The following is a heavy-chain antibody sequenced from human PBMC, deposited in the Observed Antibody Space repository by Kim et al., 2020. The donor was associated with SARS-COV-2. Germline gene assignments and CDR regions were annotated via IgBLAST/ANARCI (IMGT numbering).Heavy chain of an antibody. CDR3: ARVGDTAMVLLDY. CDR1: GGSFSGYY. V-gene: IGHV4-34*01. D-gene: IGHD5-18*01. Sequence: SETLSLTCAVYGGSFSGYYWSWIRQPPGKGLEWIGEINHSGSTNYNPSLKSRVTISVDTSKNQFSLKLSSVTAADTAVYYCARVGDTAMVLLDYWGQGTLVTVSS. J-gene: IGHJ4*02. CDR2: INHSGST.